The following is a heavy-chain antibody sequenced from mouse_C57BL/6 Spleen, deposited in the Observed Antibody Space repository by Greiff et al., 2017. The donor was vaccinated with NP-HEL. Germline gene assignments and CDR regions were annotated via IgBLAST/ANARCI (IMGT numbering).Heavy chain of an antibody. CDR2: IDPSDSET. V-gene: IGHV1-52*01. CDR3: ASHHLGRLRMDY. J-gene: IGHJ4*01. Sequence: VQLQQPGAELVRPGSSVKLSCKASGYTFTSYWMHWVKQRPIQGLEWIGNIDPSDSETHYNQKFKDKATLTVDKSSSTSYMQLSSLTSEDSAVYYCASHHLGRLRMDYWGQGTSVTVSS. CDR1: GYTFTSYW. D-gene: IGHD3-3*01.